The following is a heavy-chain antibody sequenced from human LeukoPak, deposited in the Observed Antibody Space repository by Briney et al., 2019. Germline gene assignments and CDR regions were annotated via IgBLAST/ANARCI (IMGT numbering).Heavy chain of an antibody. V-gene: IGHV3-48*03. CDR3: ARDELDDY. CDR2: ISSTGSTI. CDR1: GFIFSGYE. D-gene: IGHD1-26*01. Sequence: TGGSLRLSCAASGFIFSGYEMNWVRQTPERGLEWVSYISSTGSTIYYADSVKGRFTISRDNAKISRYLQMNSLRAEDTAVYHCARDELDDYWGQGTLVTVSS. J-gene: IGHJ4*02.